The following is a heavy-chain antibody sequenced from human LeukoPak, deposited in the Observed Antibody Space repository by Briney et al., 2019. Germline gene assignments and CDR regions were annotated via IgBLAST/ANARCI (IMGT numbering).Heavy chain of an antibody. D-gene: IGHD6-19*01. J-gene: IGHJ4*02. Sequence: GGSLRLSCAASGFTFSGYWMSWVRQAPGKGLEWVANIKQDGSEKYYVDSVKGRFTISRDNAKNSLYLQMNSLRAEDTAVYYCAIKFGSSGWYPYWGQGTLVTVSS. CDR1: GFTFSGYW. CDR3: AIKFGSSGWYPY. V-gene: IGHV3-7*03. CDR2: IKQDGSEK.